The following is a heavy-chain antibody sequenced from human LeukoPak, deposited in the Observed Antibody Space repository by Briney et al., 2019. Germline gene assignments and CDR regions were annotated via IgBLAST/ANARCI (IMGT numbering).Heavy chain of an antibody. D-gene: IGHD3-10*01. CDR3: AKDISRGSGSYDYYYGMDV. CDR2: ISGGGIT. J-gene: IGHJ6*02. V-gene: IGHV3-53*05. CDR1: GFIVSSNY. Sequence: GGSLRLSCAASGFIVSSNYMSWVRQAPGKGLEWVSVISGGGITYYTDSVKGRFTISRDNSKNTLYLQMNSLRAEDTALYYCAKDISRGSGSYDYYYGMDVWGQGTTVTVSS.